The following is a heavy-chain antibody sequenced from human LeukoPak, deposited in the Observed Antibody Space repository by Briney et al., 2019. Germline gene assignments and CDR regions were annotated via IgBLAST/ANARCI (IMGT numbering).Heavy chain of an antibody. Sequence: PSETLSLTCTVSGGSISSSSYYWGWIRQPPGKGLEGIGSIYYSGSTYYNPSLKSRVTMTVDTSKNQFSLKLSSVTAADTAVYYCARRQYYGGSVSDWGQGTLVTVSS. CDR3: ARRQYYGGSVSD. V-gene: IGHV4-39*07. D-gene: IGHD3-22*01. CDR1: GGSISSSSYY. CDR2: IYYSGST. J-gene: IGHJ4*02.